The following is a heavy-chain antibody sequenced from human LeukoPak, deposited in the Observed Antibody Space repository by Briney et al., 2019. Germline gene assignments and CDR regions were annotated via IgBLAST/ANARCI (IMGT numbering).Heavy chain of an antibody. Sequence: SVKVSCKASGGTFSSYAISWVRQAPGQGLEWMGGIIPIFGTANYAQKFQGRVTITADEPTSTAYMELSSLRSEDTAVYYCARSKWELPYYFDYWGQGTLVTVSS. CDR1: GGTFSSYA. J-gene: IGHJ4*02. D-gene: IGHD1-26*01. V-gene: IGHV1-69*01. CDR3: ARSKWELPYYFDY. CDR2: IIPIFGTA.